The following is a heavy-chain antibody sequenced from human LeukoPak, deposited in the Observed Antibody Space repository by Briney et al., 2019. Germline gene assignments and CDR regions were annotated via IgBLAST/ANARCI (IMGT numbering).Heavy chain of an antibody. Sequence: HTGGSLRLSCAASGFTFSSSTMSWVRQAPGKGLEWVSGISGSGDSKYYADSVKGRLTISRDNSKNTLYLQMNSLRAEDTAVYYCAKVRGGYFFDSWGQGTLVTVSS. V-gene: IGHV3-23*01. CDR1: GFTFSSST. CDR3: AKVRGGYFFDS. D-gene: IGHD2-15*01. J-gene: IGHJ4*02. CDR2: ISGSGDSK.